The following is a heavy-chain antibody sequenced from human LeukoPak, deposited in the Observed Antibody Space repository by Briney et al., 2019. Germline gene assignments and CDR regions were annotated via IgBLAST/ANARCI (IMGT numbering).Heavy chain of an antibody. CDR2: ISKSSSST. Sequence: GGSLRLSCAASGFTFSDYYMSWIRQAPGKGLEWVSYISKSSSSTNYADSVKGRFSISRDNAKNSLYLQLNSLTVEDTAVYYCARVRSPGSPLDYWGQGTLVTVSS. D-gene: IGHD3-10*01. J-gene: IGHJ4*02. V-gene: IGHV3-11*05. CDR3: ARVRSPGSPLDY. CDR1: GFTFSDYY.